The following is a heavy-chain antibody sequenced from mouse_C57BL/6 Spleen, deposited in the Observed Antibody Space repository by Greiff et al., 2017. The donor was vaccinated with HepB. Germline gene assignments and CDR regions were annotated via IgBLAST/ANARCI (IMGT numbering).Heavy chain of an antibody. CDR1: GYTFTSYT. D-gene: IGHD3-1*01. CDR2: INPSSGYT. Sequence: VKLMESGAELARPGASVKMSCKASGYTFTSYTMHWVKQRPGQGLEWIGYINPSSGYTKYNQKFKDKATLTADKSSSTAYMQLSSLTSEDSAVYYCARSGYYPYFDYWGQGTTLTVSS. J-gene: IGHJ2*01. CDR3: ARSGYYPYFDY. V-gene: IGHV1-4*01.